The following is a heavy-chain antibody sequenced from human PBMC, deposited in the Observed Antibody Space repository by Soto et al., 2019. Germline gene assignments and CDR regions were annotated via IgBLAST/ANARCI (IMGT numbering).Heavy chain of an antibody. J-gene: IGHJ6*02. CDR3: ARGRGSSGWQDNYYYYGMDV. V-gene: IGHV3-30*02. CDR1: GFTFSNYG. D-gene: IGHD6-19*01. Sequence: GGSLRLSCAASGFTFSNYGMHWVRQPPGKGLEWVAIIWYDGDKKYYADSVKGRFTISRDNSKNTLYLQMNSLRAEDTAVYYCARGRGSSGWQDNYYYYGMDVWGQGTTVTVSS. CDR2: IWYDGDKK.